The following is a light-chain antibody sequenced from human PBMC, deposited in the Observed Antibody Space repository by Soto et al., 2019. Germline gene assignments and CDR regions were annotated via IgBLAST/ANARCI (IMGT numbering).Light chain of an antibody. Sequence: EMVMTQSPATLSESPGDRATLSCRASESVTSSYLAWYQQKPGQAPRLLIYGASTRATGIPARFSGSGSGTDFTLTISSLEPEDFAVYYCQQRSNWPPITFGQGTRLEIK. V-gene: IGKV3D-20*02. J-gene: IGKJ5*01. CDR2: GAS. CDR3: QQRSNWPPIT. CDR1: ESVTSSY.